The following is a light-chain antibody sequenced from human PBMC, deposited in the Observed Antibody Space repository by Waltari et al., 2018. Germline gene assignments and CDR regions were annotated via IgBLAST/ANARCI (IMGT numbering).Light chain of an antibody. V-gene: IGKV6-21*01. CDR3: HQSSSLPWT. J-gene: IGKJ1*01. Sequence: VLTQSPDFQSVTPKEKVTTTCRASHSIGSSLHWYQQKSDQSPKLIIKYASQSFSGVPSRFSGSGSVTDFTLTINSLEAEDAATYYCHQSSSLPWTFGQGTKVEIK. CDR2: YAS. CDR1: HSIGSS.